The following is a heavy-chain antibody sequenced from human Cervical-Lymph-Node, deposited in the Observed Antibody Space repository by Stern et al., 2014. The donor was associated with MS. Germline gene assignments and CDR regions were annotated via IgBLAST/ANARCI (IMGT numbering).Heavy chain of an antibody. CDR3: GRLGH. J-gene: IGHJ5*02. Sequence: EVQLAESGGGLVQPGGSLRLSCAASGFTFSSYWMHWVRQALGEGLVWVSRMNSDGSSTSYADSVKGRFAISRDNAKSTLYLQMNSLRAEDTAVYYCGRLGHWGQVALVTVSS. V-gene: IGHV3-74*01. CDR1: GFTFSSYW. CDR2: MNSDGSST.